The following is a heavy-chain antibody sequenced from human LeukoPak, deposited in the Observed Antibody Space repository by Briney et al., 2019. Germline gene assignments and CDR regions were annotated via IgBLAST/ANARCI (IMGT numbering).Heavy chain of an antibody. V-gene: IGHV4-59*12. D-gene: IGHD5-18*01. CDR1: GGSISSYY. CDR2: IYYSGST. J-gene: IGHJ3*02. CDR3: ARHGYGASDVFDI. Sequence: SETLSLTCTVSGGSISSYYWSWIRQPPGKGLEWIGYIYYSGSTNYNPSLKSRVTMSVDTSKDQFSLKLSSVTAADTAVYYCARHGYGASDVFDIWGQGTMVTVSS.